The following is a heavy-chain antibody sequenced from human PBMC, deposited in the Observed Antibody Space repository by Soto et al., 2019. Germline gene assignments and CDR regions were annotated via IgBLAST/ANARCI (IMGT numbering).Heavy chain of an antibody. J-gene: IGHJ4*02. V-gene: IGHV4-4*02. Sequence: SETLSLTCAVSGGSISSSNWWSWVRQPPGKGLEWIGEIYHSGSTNYNPSLKSRVTISVDKSKNQFPLKLSSVTAADTAVYYCASFWAGYSSGWYDVEPHYFDYWGQGTLVTVSP. CDR3: ASFWAGYSSGWYDVEPHYFDY. D-gene: IGHD6-19*01. CDR1: GGSISSSNW. CDR2: IYHSGST.